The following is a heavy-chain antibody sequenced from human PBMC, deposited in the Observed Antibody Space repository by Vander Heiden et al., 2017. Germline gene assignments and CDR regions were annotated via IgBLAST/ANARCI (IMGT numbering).Heavy chain of an antibody. CDR2: ISGSGGST. CDR1: VSPFSSQA. V-gene: IGHV3-23*01. D-gene: IGHD4-17*01. J-gene: IGHJ5*02. CDR3: AKGTTVVIGWFDP. Sequence: EVQLLESGGGVVQPGGSPRLSPAASVSPFSSQALTWVRQAPGKGLEWVSAISGSGGSTYYADSVKGRFTISRDNSKNTLYLQMNSLRAEDTAVYYCAKGTTVVIGWFDPWGQGTLVTVSS.